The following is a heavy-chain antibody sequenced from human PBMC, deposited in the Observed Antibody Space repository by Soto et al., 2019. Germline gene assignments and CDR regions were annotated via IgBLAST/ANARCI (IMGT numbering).Heavy chain of an antibody. CDR2: INHSGST. CDR3: ARGRRTRVY. Sequence: SQTLSLTCAVYGGSFSGYYWSWIRQPPGKGLEWIGEINHSGSTNYNPSLKSRVTISVDTSKNQFSLKLSSVTAADTAVYYCARGRRTRVYWGQGTLVTVSS. V-gene: IGHV4-34*01. J-gene: IGHJ4*02. CDR1: GGSFSGYY. D-gene: IGHD1-1*01.